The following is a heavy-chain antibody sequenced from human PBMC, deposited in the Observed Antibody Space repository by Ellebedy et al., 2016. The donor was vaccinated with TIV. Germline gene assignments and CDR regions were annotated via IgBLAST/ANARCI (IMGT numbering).Heavy chain of an antibody. J-gene: IGHJ4*02. CDR3: VRGSDWNKVGY. CDR2: ISHSEGT. D-gene: IGHD1/OR15-1a*01. Sequence: MPSETLSLTCAVSGGSFSGPYWNWVRQPPGKGLEWIGEISHSEGTHYNPSLESRVTISLDTSNNQFSLKMTSVTAADTAVYYCVRGSDWNKVGYWGQGTLVTVSS. V-gene: IGHV4-34*01. CDR1: GGSFSGPY.